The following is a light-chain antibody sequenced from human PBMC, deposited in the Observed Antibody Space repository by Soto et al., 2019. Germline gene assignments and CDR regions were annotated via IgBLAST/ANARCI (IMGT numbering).Light chain of an antibody. V-gene: IGKV1-27*01. CDR2: AAS. Sequence: DIQMTQSPSSLSASVGDRVTITCRAIQAINNYVAWYQQKPGQCPQLLIYAASTVQSGVPSRFSGSGSGTDFSLTLSSRQPEYVATYYCQKYDSVLRLFGGGTNVQVQ. J-gene: IGKJ4*02. CDR3: QKYDSVLRL. CDR1: QAINNY.